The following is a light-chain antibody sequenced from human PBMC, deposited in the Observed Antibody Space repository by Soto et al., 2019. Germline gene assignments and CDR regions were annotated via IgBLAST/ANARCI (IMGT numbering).Light chain of an antibody. CDR2: DVS. CDR1: SSDVGGYNY. Sequence: QSALTQPASVSGSPGQSITISCTGTSSDVGGYNYVSWYQQHPGKAPKLMIYDVSNRPSGVSNRFSGSKSGNTASLTISGLQAEDEADYYGSSYRGSSTLEVFGSGTKVTVL. J-gene: IGLJ1*01. V-gene: IGLV2-14*01. CDR3: SSYRGSSTLEV.